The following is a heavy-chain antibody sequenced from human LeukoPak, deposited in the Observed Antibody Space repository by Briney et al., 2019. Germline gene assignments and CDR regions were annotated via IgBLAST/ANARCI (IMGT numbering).Heavy chain of an antibody. CDR1: GFSFRSHG. D-gene: IGHD3-10*01. J-gene: IGHJ6*03. Sequence: GGSLRLSCAASGFSFRSHGMNWVRQAPGKGLEWVSGISPRGDITYYKDSVRGRFTISRDNFKNTVSLQLNSLRAEDTALCYCARAPVVRVPLWFGELLPIPPSYYYYMDVWGKGTTVTISS. V-gene: IGHV3-23*01. CDR2: ISPRGDIT. CDR3: ARAPVVRVPLWFGELLPIPPSYYYYMDV.